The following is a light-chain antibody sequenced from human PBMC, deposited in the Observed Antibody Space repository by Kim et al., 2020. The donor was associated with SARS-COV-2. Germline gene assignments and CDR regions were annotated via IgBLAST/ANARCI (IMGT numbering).Light chain of an antibody. CDR1: QSISSY. Sequence: VDRATITCRASQSISSYLNWYQQKPGKAPKLLIYAASSLQSGVPSRFSGSGSGTDFTLTISSLQPEDFATYYCQQSYSTPATFGQGTKVDIK. J-gene: IGKJ1*01. CDR3: QQSYSTPAT. CDR2: AAS. V-gene: IGKV1-39*01.